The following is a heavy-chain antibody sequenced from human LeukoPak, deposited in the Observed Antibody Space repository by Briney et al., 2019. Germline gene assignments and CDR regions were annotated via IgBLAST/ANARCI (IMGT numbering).Heavy chain of an antibody. J-gene: IGHJ3*02. D-gene: IGHD2-21*02. CDR2: IIPIFGTA. CDR1: GGTFSSYA. V-gene: IGHV1-69*01. CDR3: ARGGGSLSYCGGDCSEYAFDI. Sequence: SVKVSCKASGGTFSSYAISWVRQAPGQGLEWMGGIIPIFGTANYAQKFQGRVTITADESTSTAYMELSSLRSEDTAVYYCARGGGSLSYCGGDCSEYAFDIWGQGTMVTVSS.